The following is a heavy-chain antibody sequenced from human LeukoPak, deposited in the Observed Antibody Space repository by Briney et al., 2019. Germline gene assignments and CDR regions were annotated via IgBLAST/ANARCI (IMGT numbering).Heavy chain of an antibody. CDR1: GFTFSSYE. CDR3: ARRYSRRGDY. V-gene: IGHV3-48*01. J-gene: IGHJ4*02. CDR2: ISSSSSTI. D-gene: IGHD4-11*01. Sequence: GGSLRLSCEASGFTFSSYEMNWVRQAPGKGLEWVSYISSSSSTIYYADSVKGRFTISRDNAKNSLYLQMNSLRAEDTAVYYCARRYSRRGDYWGQGTLVTVSS.